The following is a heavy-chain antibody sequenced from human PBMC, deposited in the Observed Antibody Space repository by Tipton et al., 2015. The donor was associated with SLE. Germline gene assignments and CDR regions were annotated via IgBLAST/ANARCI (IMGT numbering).Heavy chain of an antibody. CDR2: INHSGST. J-gene: IGHJ3*02. D-gene: IGHD3-22*01. V-gene: IGHV4-34*01. CDR3: ARGPYYDSSGPLRAFDI. Sequence: TLSLTCTVSGGSISSHYWSWIRQPPGKGLEWIGEINHSGSTNYNPSLKSRVTISVDTSKNQFSLKLSSVAAADTAVYYCARGPYYDSSGPLRAFDIWGQGTMVTVSS. CDR1: GGSISSHY.